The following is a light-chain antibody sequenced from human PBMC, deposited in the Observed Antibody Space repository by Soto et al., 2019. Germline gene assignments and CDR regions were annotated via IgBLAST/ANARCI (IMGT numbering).Light chain of an antibody. V-gene: IGKV1-5*03. J-gene: IGKJ1*01. CDR1: QSIDTW. Sequence: DIQITQSPSTLASSVLDRFSLTCRASQSIDTWLAWYQQKPGKAPNLLIYKASRLESGVPSRFSGSGSGTEFTLTIGSLQPEDFGSYYCQEYKNDYGTFGQGTKVDNK. CDR3: QEYKNDYGT. CDR2: KAS.